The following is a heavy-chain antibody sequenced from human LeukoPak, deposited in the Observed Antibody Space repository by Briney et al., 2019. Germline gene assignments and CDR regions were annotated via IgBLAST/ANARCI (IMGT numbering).Heavy chain of an antibody. CDR1: GGSFSGNY. V-gene: IGHV4-34*01. CDR2: INHSGST. Sequence: PSETLSLTCAVYGGSFSGNYWSWIRQPPGKGLEWIGEINHSGSTNYNPSLKSRVTISVDTSKNQFSLKLSSVTAADTAVYYCARARSLDPGPSSRYNWFDPWGQGTLVTVSS. CDR3: ARARSLDPGPSSRYNWFDP. D-gene: IGHD3-3*02. J-gene: IGHJ5*02.